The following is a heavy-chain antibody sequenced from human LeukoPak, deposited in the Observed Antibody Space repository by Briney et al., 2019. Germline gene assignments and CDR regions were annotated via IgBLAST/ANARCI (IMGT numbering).Heavy chain of an antibody. V-gene: IGHV3-53*01. CDR2: IYSGGST. CDR3: ARLLHGVRFDY. J-gene: IGHJ4*02. Sequence: GGSLRLSCAASGFTVSSNYMSWVRQAPGKGLEWLSVIYSGGSTYYAHSVKGRFTISRDNSKNTLYLQMNSLRAEDTAVYYCARLLHGVRFDYGGQGTLGTVS. CDR1: GFTVSSNY. D-gene: IGHD4-17*01.